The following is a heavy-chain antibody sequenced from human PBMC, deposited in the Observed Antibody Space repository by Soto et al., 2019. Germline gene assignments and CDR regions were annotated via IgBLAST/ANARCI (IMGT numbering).Heavy chain of an antibody. Sequence: GESLKISCAASGFTFSSYSMNWVRQAPGKGLEWVSSISSSSSYIYYADSVKGRFTISRDNAKNSLYLQMNSLRAEDTAVYYCARDLTVTPFYYWGQGTLVTVSS. J-gene: IGHJ4*02. V-gene: IGHV3-21*01. CDR1: GFTFSSYS. CDR2: ISSSSSYI. D-gene: IGHD4-17*01. CDR3: ARDLTVTPFYY.